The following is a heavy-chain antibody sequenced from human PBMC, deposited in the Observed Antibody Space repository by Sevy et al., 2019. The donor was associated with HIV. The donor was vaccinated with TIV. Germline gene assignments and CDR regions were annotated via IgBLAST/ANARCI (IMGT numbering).Heavy chain of an antibody. CDR1: GASIDSFY. D-gene: IGHD4-17*01. Sequence: SETLSLTCTVSGASIDSFYWSWIRQPPGKGLEWIGYVYYSGSTKYNPSLESRVFISVDTSKNQFSLSLYSVTAADTAMDYCARDTYGDYGNWFDPWGQGTLVTVSS. CDR3: ARDTYGDYGNWFDP. J-gene: IGHJ5*02. V-gene: IGHV4-59*13. CDR2: VYYSGST.